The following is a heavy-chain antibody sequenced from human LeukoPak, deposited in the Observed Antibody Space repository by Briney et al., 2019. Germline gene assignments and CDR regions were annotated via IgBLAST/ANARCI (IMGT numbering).Heavy chain of an antibody. V-gene: IGHV3-48*04. D-gene: IGHD1-26*01. CDR2: ISSSSITI. CDR1: GFIFSNYA. J-gene: IGHJ4*02. Sequence: GGSLRLSCAASGFIFSNYAMSWVRQAPGKGLEWVSYISSSSITIYYADSVKGRFTISRDNAKNSLYLQMNSLRAEDTAVYYCASRHRESGSYFGYWGQGTQVTVSS. CDR3: ASRHRESGSYFGY.